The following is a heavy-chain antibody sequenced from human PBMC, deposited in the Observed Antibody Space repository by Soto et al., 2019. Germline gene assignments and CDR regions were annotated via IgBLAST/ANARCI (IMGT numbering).Heavy chain of an antibody. CDR1: GFTVSSIY. D-gene: IGHD2-2*01. CDR3: ARAVDCSSTSCYAGDY. V-gene: IGHV3-66*01. Sequence: GGSLRLSCAASGFTVSSIYMSWVRQAPGKGLEWVSVIYSGSTIYYADSVKGRFTISRDNAKNSLYLQMNSLRAEDTAVYYCARAVDCSSTSCYAGDYWGQGTLVTVSS. J-gene: IGHJ4*02. CDR2: IYSGSTI.